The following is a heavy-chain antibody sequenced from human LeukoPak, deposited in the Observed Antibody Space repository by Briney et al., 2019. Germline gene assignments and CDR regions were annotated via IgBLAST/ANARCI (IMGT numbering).Heavy chain of an antibody. CDR3: ARTENWFDP. J-gene: IGHJ5*02. V-gene: IGHV4-59*01. Sequence: SETLSLTCTVSGGSIGTYYWSWIRQPPGKGLEWIGYVHYSGSTTYHPSLKSRVTISVDTSKNYFSLKLRSVTPADTAVYYCARTENWFDPWGQGTLVTVSS. CDR1: GGSIGTYY. D-gene: IGHD1-14*01. CDR2: VHYSGST.